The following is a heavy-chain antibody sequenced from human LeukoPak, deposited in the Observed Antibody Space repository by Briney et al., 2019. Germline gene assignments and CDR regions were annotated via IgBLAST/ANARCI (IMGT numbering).Heavy chain of an antibody. CDR3: ARGYYGSGSEFDY. J-gene: IGHJ4*02. D-gene: IGHD3-10*01. V-gene: IGHV4-34*01. Sequence: SETLSLTCAVYGGSFSNYYWSWIRQSPGKGLEWIGEINLSGSTNYNPSLKSRVTISLDASKHEFSLKLTSVTAADTAVYYCARGYYGSGSEFDYWGQGTLVTVSS. CDR2: INLSGST. CDR1: GGSFSNYY.